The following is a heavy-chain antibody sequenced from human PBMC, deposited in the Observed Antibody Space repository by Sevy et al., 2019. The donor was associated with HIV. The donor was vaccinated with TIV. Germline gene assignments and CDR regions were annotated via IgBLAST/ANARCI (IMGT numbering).Heavy chain of an antibody. J-gene: IGHJ4*02. Sequence: GGSLRLSCTASGFTFDDYAMHWVRQAPEKGLEWVSGISWNRGSIAYADSVKGRFTISRDNAKNSLYLQMNSLRTEDTALYYCAKDKYGLGSSYYFDYWGQGTLVTVSS. V-gene: IGHV3-9*01. CDR1: GFTFDDYA. CDR3: AKDKYGLGSSYYFDY. D-gene: IGHD3-10*01. CDR2: ISWNRGSI.